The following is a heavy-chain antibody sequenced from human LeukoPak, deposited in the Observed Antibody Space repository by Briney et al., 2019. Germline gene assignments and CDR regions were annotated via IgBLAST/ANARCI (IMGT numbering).Heavy chain of an antibody. CDR2: IYTSGST. CDR1: GGSISSYF. J-gene: IGHJ4*02. Sequence: PSETLSLTCTVSGGSISSYFWSWIRQPAGRGLEWIGRIYTSGSTNYNPSLKSRVSMSVDTSKNQFSLKLSSVTAADAAVYYCARGYSYGYYPFDYWGQGTLVTVSS. D-gene: IGHD5-18*01. CDR3: ARGYSYGYYPFDY. V-gene: IGHV4-4*07.